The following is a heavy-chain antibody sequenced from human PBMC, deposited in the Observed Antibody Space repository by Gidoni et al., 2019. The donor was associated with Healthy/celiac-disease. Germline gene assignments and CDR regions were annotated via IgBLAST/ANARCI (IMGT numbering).Heavy chain of an antibody. V-gene: IGHV3-33*01. J-gene: IGHJ4*02. CDR1: GFTFSSYG. CDR2: IWYDGSNK. Sequence: QVQLVESGGGVVQPGRSLRLSCAASGFTFSSYGMHWVRQAPGKGLEWVAVIWYDGSNKYYADSVKGRFTISRDNSKNTLYLQMNSLRAEDTAVYYCARDRNIPREAALDYWGQGTLVTVSS. CDR3: ARDRNIPREAALDY.